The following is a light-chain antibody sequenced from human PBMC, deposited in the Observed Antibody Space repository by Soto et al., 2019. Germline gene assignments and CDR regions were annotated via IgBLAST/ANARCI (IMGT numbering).Light chain of an antibody. V-gene: IGLV2-14*01. J-gene: IGLJ2*01. CDR3: SSYTSSSTLL. CDR1: SSDVGIYNY. Sequence: QSALTQPASVSGSPGQSITISCTGTSSDVGIYNYVSWYQQHPGKAPKLIIYDVLNRPSGVSDRFSGSKSGNTASLTISGLQAEDEADYYCSSYTSSSTLLFGGGTKLTVL. CDR2: DVL.